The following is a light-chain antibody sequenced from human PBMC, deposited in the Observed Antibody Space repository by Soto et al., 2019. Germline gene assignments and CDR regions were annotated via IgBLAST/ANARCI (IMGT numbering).Light chain of an antibody. J-gene: IGKJ1*01. CDR2: DAS. CDR3: QQYNNWPST. Sequence: EIVLTQSPRTLSLSPGERATRSCRASQSVSSSYLAWYQQKPGQSPRLLIYDASNRATGIPARFSGSGSGTDFTLTISSLQSEDFAVYYCQQYNNWPSTFGQGTKVDI. V-gene: IGKV3-20*01. CDR1: QSVSSSY.